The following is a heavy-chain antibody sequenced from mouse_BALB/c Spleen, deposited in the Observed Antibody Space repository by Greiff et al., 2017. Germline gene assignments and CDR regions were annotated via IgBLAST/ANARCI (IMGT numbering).Heavy chain of an antibody. V-gene: IGHV5-4*02. CDR3: ARGGDYGSSYVNY. J-gene: IGHJ2*01. D-gene: IGHD1-1*01. Sequence: EVKLMESGGGLVKPGGSLKLSCAASGFTFSDYYMYWVRQTPEKRLEWVATISDGGSYTYYPDSVKGRFTISRDNAKNNLYLQMSSLKSEDTAMYYCARGGDYGSSYVNYWGQGTTLTVSS. CDR1: GFTFSDYY. CDR2: ISDGGSYT.